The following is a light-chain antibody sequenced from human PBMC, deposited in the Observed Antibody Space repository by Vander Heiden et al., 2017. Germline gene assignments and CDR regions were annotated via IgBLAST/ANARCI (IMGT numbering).Light chain of an antibody. CDR2: GVS. Sequence: EMLLTQSPGTLSLSPGERATLSCRASQSVSDNQLAWYQQKPGQAPRLLMYGVSNRATGIPDRFSGSGSGTDFTLIISRPEPEDFAVYFCHHYGASPYTFGQGTKLEIK. CDR1: QSVSDNQ. V-gene: IGKV3-20*01. J-gene: IGKJ2*01. CDR3: HHYGASPYT.